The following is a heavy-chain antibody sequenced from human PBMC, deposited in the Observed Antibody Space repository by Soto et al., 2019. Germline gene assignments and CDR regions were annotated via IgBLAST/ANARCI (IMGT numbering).Heavy chain of an antibody. V-gene: IGHV3-15*07. CDR3: TTKRDLAAAGLDY. Sequence: SVSHAWMNWVRQAPGKGLEWVGRIKSKTDGGTTDYAAPVKGRFTISRDDSKNTLYLQMNSLKTEDTAVYYCTTKRDLAAAGLDYWGQGTLVTVSS. CDR2: IKSKTDGGTT. CDR1: SVSHAW. J-gene: IGHJ4*02. D-gene: IGHD6-13*01.